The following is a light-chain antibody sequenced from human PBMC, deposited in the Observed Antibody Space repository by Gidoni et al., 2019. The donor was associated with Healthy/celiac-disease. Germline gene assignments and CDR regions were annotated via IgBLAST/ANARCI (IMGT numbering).Light chain of an antibody. V-gene: IGLV2-14*01. Sequence: QSALTQPASVSGSPGQSITISCTGTSSDVGGYNYVSWYQQPPGKAPKLMIYEVSNRPSGVSKRFSGSKSGNTASLTISGLQAEDEADYYCSSYTSSSPYVFGTGTKVTVL. CDR2: EVS. CDR3: SSYTSSSPYV. CDR1: SSDVGGYNY. J-gene: IGLJ1*01.